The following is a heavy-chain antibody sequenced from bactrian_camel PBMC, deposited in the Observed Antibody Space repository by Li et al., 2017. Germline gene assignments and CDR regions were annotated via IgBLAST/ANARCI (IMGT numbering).Heavy chain of an antibody. CDR3: AATPFVCPTSVRGVASDSGY. J-gene: IGHJ4*01. V-gene: IGHV3S57*01. Sequence: HVQLVESGGGPVQTGGSLRFSCAYSEYSSSYCLAWFRQAEGKEREGVALIDQDYTKVYADSVKGRFTISKDSAKNILHLQMNSLRIEDTAMYYCAATPFVCPTSVRGVASDSGYWGRGTQVTVS. D-gene: IGHD2*01. CDR2: IDQDYTK. CDR1: EYSSSYC.